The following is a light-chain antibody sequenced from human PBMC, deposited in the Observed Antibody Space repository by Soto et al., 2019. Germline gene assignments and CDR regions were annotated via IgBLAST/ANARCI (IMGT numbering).Light chain of an antibody. CDR3: QQYNIWPYT. Sequence: EIVLTQSPGTLSVSPGERATLSCRASQSVSSNLAWYQQKPGQAPRLLIYGASTRATGIPARFSGSGSGTEFTLTISSLQSEDFAIYYCQQYNIWPYTFGQGTRLEIK. J-gene: IGKJ5*01. CDR2: GAS. V-gene: IGKV3-15*01. CDR1: QSVSSN.